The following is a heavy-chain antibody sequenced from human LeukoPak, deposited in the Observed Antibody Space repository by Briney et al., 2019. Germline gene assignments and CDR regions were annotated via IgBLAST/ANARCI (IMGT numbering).Heavy chain of an antibody. D-gene: IGHD6-13*01. CDR2: ISWNSRSI. CDR3: AKEGSSWSTFDY. CDR1: GFTFNDYA. Sequence: GGSLRLSCATSGFTFNDYAMYWVRQAPGKGLEWVSGISWNSRSISYADSVKGRFTISRDNAKNSLYLQMNSLRAEDMALYYCAKEGSSWSTFDYWGQGTLVTVSS. V-gene: IGHV3-9*03. J-gene: IGHJ4*02.